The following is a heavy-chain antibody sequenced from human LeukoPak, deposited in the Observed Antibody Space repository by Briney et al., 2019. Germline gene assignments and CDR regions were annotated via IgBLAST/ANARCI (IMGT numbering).Heavy chain of an antibody. CDR2: IYYSGST. Sequence: PSETLSLTCTVSGGSISSYYWSWIRQPPGKGLEWIGYIYYSGSTKYNPSLKSRVSISVDTPKNHFSLKLSSVTAADAAVYYCAGTVAGPNWFGSWGQGTQVTVSS. CDR3: AGTVAGPNWFGS. J-gene: IGHJ5*01. V-gene: IGHV4-59*08. CDR1: GGSISSYY. D-gene: IGHD6-13*01.